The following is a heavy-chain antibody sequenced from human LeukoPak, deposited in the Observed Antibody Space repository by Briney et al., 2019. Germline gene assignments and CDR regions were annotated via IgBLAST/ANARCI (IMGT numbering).Heavy chain of an antibody. Sequence: SETLSLTCAVYGGSFSGYYWSWIRQAPGKGLEWIGDINHSGSTNYNPSLTSRVTISVDPSKNQFSLNLSSVTAADTAVYYCARGGRRAYYYYYYMDVWGKGTTVTISS. V-gene: IGHV4-34*01. CDR1: GGSFSGYY. J-gene: IGHJ6*03. CDR3: ARGGRRAYYYYYYMDV. CDR2: INHSGST.